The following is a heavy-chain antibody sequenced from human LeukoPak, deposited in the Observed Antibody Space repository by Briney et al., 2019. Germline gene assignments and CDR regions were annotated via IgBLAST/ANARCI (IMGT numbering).Heavy chain of an antibody. CDR3: ANLPVLRYFDWLLYEDY. D-gene: IGHD3-9*01. Sequence: PGGSLRLSCGASGFTFSNYAMSWVRQAPGKGLEWVSAISGSGGSTYYADSVKGRFTISRDNSKNTLYLQMNSLRAEDTAVYYCANLPVLRYFDWLLYEDYWGQGTLVTVSS. CDR1: GFTFSNYA. V-gene: IGHV3-23*01. CDR2: ISGSGGST. J-gene: IGHJ4*02.